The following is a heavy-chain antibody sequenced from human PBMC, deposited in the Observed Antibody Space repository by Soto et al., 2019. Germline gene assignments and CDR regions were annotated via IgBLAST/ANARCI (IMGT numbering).Heavy chain of an antibody. Sequence: PGGSLRLSCAASGFTFSSYGMHWVRQAPGKGLEWVAVISYDGSNKYYADSVKGRFTISRDNPKNTLYLQMNSLRAEDTAVYYCAKDPALRCFDWLSPYYFDYCGQGTLVTVSS. V-gene: IGHV3-30*18. D-gene: IGHD3-9*01. CDR2: ISYDGSNK. CDR3: AKDPALRCFDWLSPYYFDY. J-gene: IGHJ4*02. CDR1: GFTFSSYG.